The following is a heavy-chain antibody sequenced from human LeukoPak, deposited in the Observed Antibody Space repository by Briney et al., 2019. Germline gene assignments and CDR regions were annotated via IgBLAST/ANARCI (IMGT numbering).Heavy chain of an antibody. CDR3: AKSGRGYDILTGYYDY. CDR2: ISSNGGST. Sequence: GGSLRLSCAVSGFTFSSYAMHWVRQAPGKGLEYVSAISSNGGSTYYAKSVKGRFTISRDNSKNTLYLQMNSLRAEGTAVYYCAKSGRGYDILTGYYDYWGQGTLVTVSS. J-gene: IGHJ4*02. D-gene: IGHD3-9*01. V-gene: IGHV3-64*01. CDR1: GFTFSSYA.